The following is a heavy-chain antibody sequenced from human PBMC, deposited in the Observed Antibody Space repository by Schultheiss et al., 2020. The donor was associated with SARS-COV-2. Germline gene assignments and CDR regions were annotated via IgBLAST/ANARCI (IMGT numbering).Heavy chain of an antibody. D-gene: IGHD2-15*01. J-gene: IGHJ5*02. CDR2: ISYDGSNK. CDR1: GFTFITYA. V-gene: IGHV3-30*14. Sequence: GGSLRLSCAASGFTFITYAMHWVRQAPGKGLEWVAVISYDGSNKYYADSVKGRFTISRHNSKNTLYLQMNSLRAEDTAVYYCAKEVRSVAWGQGTLVTVSS. CDR3: AKEVRSVA.